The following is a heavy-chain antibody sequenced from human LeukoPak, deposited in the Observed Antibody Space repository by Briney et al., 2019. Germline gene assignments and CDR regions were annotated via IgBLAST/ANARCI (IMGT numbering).Heavy chain of an antibody. Sequence: ASVKVSCKTSGYTFIAYYMHWVRQAPGQGLEWMGWINPNSGGTNYAQKFQGRVTMTRDTSISTAYMELSRLRSDDTAVYYCARDQGTYCSGGSCYSPFDYWGQGTLVTVSS. CDR3: ARDQGTYCSGGSCYSPFDY. CDR2: INPNSGGT. V-gene: IGHV1-2*02. J-gene: IGHJ4*02. CDR1: GYTFIAYY. D-gene: IGHD2-15*01.